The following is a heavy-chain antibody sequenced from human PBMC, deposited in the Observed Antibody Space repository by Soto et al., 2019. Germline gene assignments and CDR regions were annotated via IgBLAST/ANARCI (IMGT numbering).Heavy chain of an antibody. CDR3: ARGQSTWHY. CDR2: IYYSGST. Sequence: SETLSLTCTVSGGSISSSSYYWGWIRQPPGKGLEWIGSIYYSGSTYYNPSLKSRVTISLDTSKNQFSLKLSSVTAADTAVYYCARGQSTWHYWGQGTLVTVSS. CDR1: GGSISSSSYY. J-gene: IGHJ4*02. V-gene: IGHV4-39*07.